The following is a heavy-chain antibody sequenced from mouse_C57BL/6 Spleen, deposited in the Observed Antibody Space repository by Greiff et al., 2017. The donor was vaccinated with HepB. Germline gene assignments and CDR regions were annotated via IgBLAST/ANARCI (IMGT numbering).Heavy chain of an antibody. CDR2: ISDGGSYT. V-gene: IGHV5-4*03. J-gene: IGHJ3*01. Sequence: EVKLMESGGGLVKPGGSLKLSCAASGFTFSSYAMSWVRQTPEKRLEWVATISDGGSYTYYPDNVKGRFTISRDNAKNNLYLQMSHLKSEDTAMYDCARVGYYGSSYGFAYWGQGTLVTVSA. CDR1: GFTFSSYA. D-gene: IGHD1-1*01. CDR3: ARVGYYGSSYGFAY.